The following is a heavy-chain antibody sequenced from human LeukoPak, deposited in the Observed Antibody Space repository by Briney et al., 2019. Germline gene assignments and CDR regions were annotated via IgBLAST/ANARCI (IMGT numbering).Heavy chain of an antibody. D-gene: IGHD2-15*01. V-gene: IGHV3-21*01. CDR2: ISSSSSYI. CDR3: ARDPTGWTDHFDY. J-gene: IGHJ4*02. CDR1: GFTFSSYS. Sequence: GGSLRLSCAASGFTFSSYSMNWVRQAPGKGLEWVSSISSSSSYIYYADSVKGRFTISRDNAKNSLYLQMNSLGAEDTAVYYCARDPTGWTDHFDYWGQGTLVTVSS.